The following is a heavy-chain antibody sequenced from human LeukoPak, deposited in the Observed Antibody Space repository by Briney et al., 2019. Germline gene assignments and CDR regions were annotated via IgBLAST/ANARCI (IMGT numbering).Heavy chain of an antibody. V-gene: IGHV3-15*01. CDR1: GFTFSNAW. J-gene: IGHJ4*02. CDR2: IKSKTDGGTT. D-gene: IGHD6-19*01. CDR3: TTRSYSSGWDY. Sequence: GGSLRLSCAASGFTFSNAWMSWVRQAPGKGLEWVCRIKSKTDGGTTDYAAPVKGRFTISRDDSKNTLYLQMNSLKTEDTAVYYCTTRSYSSGWDYWGQGTLVTVSS.